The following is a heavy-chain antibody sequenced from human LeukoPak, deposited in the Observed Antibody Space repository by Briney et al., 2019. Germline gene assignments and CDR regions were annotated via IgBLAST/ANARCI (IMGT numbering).Heavy chain of an antibody. Sequence: SGTLSLTCAVSGVSISSSNWWSWVRQPPGKGLEWIGEIYHSGSTNYNPSLKSRVIISVDKSKNQSSLKLSSVSAADPAVYCCASFICDILTRVDYWRQGTLVSVSS. CDR3: ASFICDILTRVDY. CDR2: IYHSGST. CDR1: GVSISSSNW. V-gene: IGHV4-4*01. D-gene: IGHD3-9*01. J-gene: IGHJ4*02.